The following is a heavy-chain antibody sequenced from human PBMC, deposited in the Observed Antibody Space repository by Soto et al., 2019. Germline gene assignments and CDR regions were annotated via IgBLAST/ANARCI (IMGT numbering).Heavy chain of an antibody. D-gene: IGHD2-15*01. CDR2: ISIDGSTK. CDR3: ANDLPRWLPSPPGSRS. Sequence: QEQLVESGGGVVQPGRSLRLACVTSGFTFNNYGMHWVRQAPGKGLEWVALISIDGSTKYYGDSVQGRFTISRDNSKKMLSMKMNSMRGEDTDVYYCANDLPRWLPSPPGSRSWGQGPLVTVSS. J-gene: IGHJ5*02. CDR1: GFTFNNYG. V-gene: IGHV3-30*18.